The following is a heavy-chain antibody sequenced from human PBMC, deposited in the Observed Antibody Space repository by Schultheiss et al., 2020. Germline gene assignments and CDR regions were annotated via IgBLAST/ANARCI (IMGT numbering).Heavy chain of an antibody. CDR3: ARDPSRGAFDI. CDR2: IYYSGST. V-gene: IGHV4-59*01. D-gene: IGHD3-10*01. J-gene: IGHJ3*02. CDR1: GGSISSYY. Sequence: SETLSLTCTVSGGSISSYYWSWIRQPPGKELEWIGYIYYSGSTNYNPSLKSRVTISVDTSKNQFSLKLSSVTAADTAVYYCARDPSRGAFDIWGQGTMVTVSS.